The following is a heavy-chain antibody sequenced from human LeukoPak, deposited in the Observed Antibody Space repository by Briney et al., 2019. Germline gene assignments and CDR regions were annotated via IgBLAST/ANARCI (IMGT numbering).Heavy chain of an antibody. CDR3: AREEGDY. Sequence: GGSLRLSCAASGFTFDDYTMHWVRQAPGKGLEWVSLISWDGGSTYYADSVKGRFTISRENNKNSLYLQMNSLSTEDTALYYCAREEGDYWGQGTLVTVSS. CDR2: ISWDGGST. CDR1: GFTFDDYT. V-gene: IGHV3-43*01. J-gene: IGHJ4*02.